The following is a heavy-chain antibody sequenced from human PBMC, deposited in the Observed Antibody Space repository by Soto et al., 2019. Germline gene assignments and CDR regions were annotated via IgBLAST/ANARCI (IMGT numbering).Heavy chain of an antibody. Sequence: GGSLRLSCVLSGLTFTEYGIHWVRQAPGKGLEWVSAISGSGGSTYYADSVKGRFTISRDNSKNTLYLQMNSLRAEDTAVYYCAKGGVYIVLVPAAIGPQGYWGQGTLVTVSS. J-gene: IGHJ4*02. CDR1: GLTFTEYG. CDR3: AKGGVYIVLVPAAIGPQGY. CDR2: ISGSGGST. D-gene: IGHD2-2*01. V-gene: IGHV3-23*01.